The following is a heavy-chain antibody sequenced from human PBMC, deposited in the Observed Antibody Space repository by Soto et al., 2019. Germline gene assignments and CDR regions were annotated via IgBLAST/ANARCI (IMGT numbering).Heavy chain of an antibody. Sequence: QVQLQESGPGLVKPSQTLSLTCTVSGASISGGAYYWSWIRQRPGKGLEWIGYIYYSGSTYYNPSLKSRLTLSVDTSMKQFSLKLSSVTAADTAVYYCAGANYYDSSGLSFDFWGQGTLVTVSS. J-gene: IGHJ4*02. V-gene: IGHV4-31*03. CDR3: AGANYYDSSGLSFDF. CDR2: IYYSGST. D-gene: IGHD3-22*01. CDR1: GASISGGAYY.